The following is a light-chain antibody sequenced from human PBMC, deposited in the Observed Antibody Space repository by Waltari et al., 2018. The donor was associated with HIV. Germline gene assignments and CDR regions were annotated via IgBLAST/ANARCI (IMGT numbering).Light chain of an antibody. J-gene: IGKJ4*01. CDR2: WAS. CDR1: QSVFWDSNKKND. V-gene: IGKV4-1*01. Sequence: DIVMTPSPDSLAVSLGERGAINCQSRQSVFWDSNKKNDLAWYQRKPGQPPKLLIRWASTREFGVPDRFSGSGSGTDFTLTISSLQAEDVAIYFCQQYYSNPLTFGGGTKVDIK. CDR3: QQYYSNPLT.